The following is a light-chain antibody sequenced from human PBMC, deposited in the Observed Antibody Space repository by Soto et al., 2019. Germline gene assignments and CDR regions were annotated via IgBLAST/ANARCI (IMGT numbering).Light chain of an antibody. CDR1: QTITNY. V-gene: IGKV1-39*01. J-gene: IGKJ1*01. CDR3: QQSYNAPHT. CDR2: ATD. Sequence: DIQMTQSPSCLSAYVGHSVTITCSSSQTITNYLNWYQQQSGKAPKLLIYATDALQSGVPSRFSGSGSGTDYTLTISSLQTEDFATYSCQQSYNAPHTFGQGTKVDSK.